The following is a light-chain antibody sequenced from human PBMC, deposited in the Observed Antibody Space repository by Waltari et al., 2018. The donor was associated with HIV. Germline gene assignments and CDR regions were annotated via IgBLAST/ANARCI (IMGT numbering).Light chain of an antibody. CDR3: QVWDGNSDHPWV. CDR1: NMGSKS. V-gene: IGLV3-21*04. Sequence: SYVLTQPPSVSVAPEKTASITCGGNNMGSKSVHWYQQKPGQAPILVMSYNSDRPSGIPERFSGSNSGNTATLTISRVEAGDEADYYCQVWDGNSDHPWVFGGGTKLTVL. J-gene: IGLJ3*02. CDR2: YNS.